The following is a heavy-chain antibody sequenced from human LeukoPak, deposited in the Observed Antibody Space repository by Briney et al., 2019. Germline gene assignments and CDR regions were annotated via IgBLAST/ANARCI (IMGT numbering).Heavy chain of an antibody. J-gene: IGHJ3*02. V-gene: IGHV1-2*02. Sequence: ASVKVSCKASGYTFTGHYMHWVRQAPGRGLEWMGWMNTNSGGTKYPQKFQGRVTMTRDTSINTAYMEVSRLTFDDTAVYYCARPRTSGWIHDVYDIWGQGTMDTVSS. CDR2: MNTNSGGT. CDR1: GYTFTGHY. CDR3: ARPRTSGWIHDVYDI. D-gene: IGHD6-19*01.